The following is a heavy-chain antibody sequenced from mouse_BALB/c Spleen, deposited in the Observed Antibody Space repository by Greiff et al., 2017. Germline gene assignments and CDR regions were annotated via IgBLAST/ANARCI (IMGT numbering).Heavy chain of an antibody. D-gene: IGHD1-1*01. CDR1: GYAFTNYL. CDR3: ARRGYYGSSYNYAMDY. CDR2: INPGSGGT. J-gene: IGHJ4*01. V-gene: IGHV1-54*01. Sequence: QVQLKESGAELVRPGTSVKVSCKASGYAFTNYLIEWVKQRPGQGLEWIGVINPGSGGTNYNEKYKGKATLTADKSSSTAYMQLSSLTSDDSAVYFCARRGYYGSSYNYAMDYWGQGTSVTVSS.